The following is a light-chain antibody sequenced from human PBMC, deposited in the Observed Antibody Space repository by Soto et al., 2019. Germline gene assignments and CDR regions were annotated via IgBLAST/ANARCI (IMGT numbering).Light chain of an antibody. Sequence: VVLTQSPATLSLSPGEIATLSCRTSLSVSVYLDWYQQKPGQAPRLLIYGASNRATGIPDRFSGSGSGTDFTLTISRLEPEDFAVYYCQQYGSSGTFGQGTKVDIK. J-gene: IGKJ1*01. CDR3: QQYGSSGT. V-gene: IGKV3-20*01. CDR1: LSVSVY. CDR2: GAS.